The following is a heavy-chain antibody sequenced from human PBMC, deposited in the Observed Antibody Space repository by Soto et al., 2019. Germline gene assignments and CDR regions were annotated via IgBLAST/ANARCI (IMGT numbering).Heavy chain of an antibody. CDR3: ARDQTDSGGYSDS. CDR1: GFPFRSYG. Sequence: QVQLVESGGGVVQPGGSLRLSCEGSGFPFRSYGIQWGRQAPGKGLEWLGLIWNDGSHAYYADSVKGRFTISRDNSKNTVFLQVSNLRAEDTAVYFCARDQTDSGGYSDSWGQGTLVTVSS. CDR2: IWNDGSHA. V-gene: IGHV3-33*01. J-gene: IGHJ4*02. D-gene: IGHD2-15*01.